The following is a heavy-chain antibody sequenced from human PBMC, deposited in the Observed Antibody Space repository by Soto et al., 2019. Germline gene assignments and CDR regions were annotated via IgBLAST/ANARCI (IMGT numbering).Heavy chain of an antibody. CDR3: TTEGSSTSHYYYYYMDV. V-gene: IGHV3-15*01. Sequence: GGSLRLSCAASGFTFSNAWMSWVRQAPGKGLEWVGRIKSKTDGGTTDYAAPVKGRFTISRDDSKNTLYLQMNSLKTEDTAVYYCTTEGSSTSHYYYYYMDVWGKGTTVTVSS. D-gene: IGHD2-2*01. CDR2: IKSKTDGGTT. CDR1: GFTFSNAW. J-gene: IGHJ6*03.